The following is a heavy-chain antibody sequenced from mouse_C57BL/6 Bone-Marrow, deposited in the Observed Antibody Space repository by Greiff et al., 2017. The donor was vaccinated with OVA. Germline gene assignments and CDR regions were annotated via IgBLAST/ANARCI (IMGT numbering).Heavy chain of an antibody. D-gene: IGHD1-1*01. V-gene: IGHV1-39*01. CDR2: INPNYGTT. Sequence: EVHLVESGPELVKPGASVKISCKASGYSFTDYNMNWVKQSNGKSLEWIGVINPNYGTTSYNQKFKGKATLTVDQSSSTAYMQLNSLTSEDSAVYYCARGAYYGSSYAWFAYWGQGTLVTVSA. CDR3: ARGAYYGSSYAWFAY. CDR1: GYSFTDYN. J-gene: IGHJ3*01.